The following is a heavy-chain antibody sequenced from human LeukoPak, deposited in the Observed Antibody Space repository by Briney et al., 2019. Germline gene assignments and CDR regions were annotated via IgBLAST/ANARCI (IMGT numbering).Heavy chain of an antibody. CDR2: IWYDGSRK. V-gene: IGHV3-33*03. CDR3: AKARDGYNYGHH. Sequence: SGGALRLSCVGSGFPFSNYGMHWVRQGPGKGLEWVALIWYDGSRKFYSDSVRGRFTISRGNSKNTLYLEMDSLRHEDTAKYYCAKARDGYNYGHHWGQGTLVTVSS. D-gene: IGHD5-24*01. CDR1: GFPFSNYG. J-gene: IGHJ4*02.